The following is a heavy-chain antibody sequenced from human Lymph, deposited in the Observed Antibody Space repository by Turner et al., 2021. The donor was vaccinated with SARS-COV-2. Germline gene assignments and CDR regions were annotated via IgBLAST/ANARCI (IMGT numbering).Heavy chain of an antibody. D-gene: IGHD4-17*01. J-gene: IGHJ4*02. CDR3: ARDIPTTADYFDY. Sequence: EVQLVESGGGLVKPGGSLSLSCAASWFTFSTYSMNWVRQAPGKGLEWISSISSSSSYRYYAYSVKGRFTSSRDDAKNSLYLQMNSLRAEDTAVYYCARDIPTTADYFDYWGQGTLVTVSS. CDR1: WFTFSTYS. V-gene: IGHV3-21*01. CDR2: ISSSSSYR.